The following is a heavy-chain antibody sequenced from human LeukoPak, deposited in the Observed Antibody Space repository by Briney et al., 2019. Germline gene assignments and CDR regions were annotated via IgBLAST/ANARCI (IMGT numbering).Heavy chain of an antibody. V-gene: IGHV3-30*18. D-gene: IGHD6-19*01. CDR1: GFTFSSYG. J-gene: IGHJ4*02. CDR3: AKATRSFRIAVASLDY. Sequence: GESLRLSCAASGFTFSSYGMHWVRQAPGKGLEWVAVISYDGSNKYYADSVKGRFTISRDNSKNTLYLQMNSLRAEDTAVYYCAKATRSFRIAVASLDYWGQGTLVTVSS. CDR2: ISYDGSNK.